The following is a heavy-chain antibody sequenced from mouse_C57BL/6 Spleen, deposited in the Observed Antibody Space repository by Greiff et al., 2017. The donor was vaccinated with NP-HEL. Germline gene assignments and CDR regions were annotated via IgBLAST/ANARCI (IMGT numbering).Heavy chain of an antibody. D-gene: IGHD1-1*02. CDR3: ARRGGMGPFDY. CDR1: GYTFTSYW. CDR2: IHPNSGST. Sequence: QVQLQQPGAELVKPGASVKLSCKASGYTFTSYWMHWVKQRPGQGLEWIGMIHPNSGSTNYNEKFKSKATLTVDQSSSTAYMQLSSLTSEDSAVYYCARRGGMGPFDYWGQGTTLTVSS. J-gene: IGHJ2*01. V-gene: IGHV1-64*01.